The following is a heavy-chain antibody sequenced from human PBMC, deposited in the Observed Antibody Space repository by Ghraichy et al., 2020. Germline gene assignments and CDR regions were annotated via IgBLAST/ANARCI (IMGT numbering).Heavy chain of an antibody. J-gene: IGHJ4*02. V-gene: IGHV4-39*01. D-gene: IGHD3-10*01. CDR2: IYYTGST. CDR1: GGSISSTDYS. Sequence: SETLSLTCTVSGGSISSTDYSCNWIRQSPGKGLEWIGGIYYTGSTYYNPSLKSRVTISVDTSKNQFSLNLGSVTAADTAVYYCARSYGSYVDWGQGTLVTVSS. CDR3: ARSYGSYVD.